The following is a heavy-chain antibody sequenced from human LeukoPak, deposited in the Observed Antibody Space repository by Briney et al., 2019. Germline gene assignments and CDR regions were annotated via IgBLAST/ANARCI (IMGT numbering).Heavy chain of an antibody. J-gene: IGHJ6*02. D-gene: IGHD3-3*01. CDR1: GGSISSYY. V-gene: IGHV4-59*01. CDR2: IYYCGST. CDR3: ARFHYDFWSGYYPFSYGMDV. Sequence: SETLSLTCTVSGGSISSYYWSWIRQPPGKGLEWIGYIYYCGSTNYNPSLKGRVTISVDTSKNQFSLKLSSVTAADTAVYYCARFHYDFWSGYYPFSYGMDVWGQGTTVTVSS.